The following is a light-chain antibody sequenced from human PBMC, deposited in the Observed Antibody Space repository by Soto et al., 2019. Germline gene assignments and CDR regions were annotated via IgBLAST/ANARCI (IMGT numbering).Light chain of an antibody. J-gene: IGLJ2*01. Sequence: QSVLTQPASVSGSPGQAITISCTGTSSDVGTYNFVSWYQQHSGKPPKVLIFEVSNRPSGVPNRFSGSKAGDTASLTISGLQTEDEADYYCSSYTTSSTVIFGGGTKVTVL. CDR1: SSDVGTYNF. CDR2: EVS. V-gene: IGLV2-14*01. CDR3: SSYTTSSTVI.